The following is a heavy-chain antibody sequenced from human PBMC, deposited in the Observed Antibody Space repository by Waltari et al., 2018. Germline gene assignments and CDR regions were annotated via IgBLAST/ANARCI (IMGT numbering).Heavy chain of an antibody. CDR2: FYKSGTT. V-gene: IGHV4-39*07. D-gene: IGHD5-12*01. J-gene: IGHJ4*02. CDR1: RSSIRNNNYY. Sequence: QLQLQESGPGLVKPSETLSLTCTVSRSSIRNNNYYWGWVRQPPGKGLEWIGSFYKSGTTYYNPSLKSRVTISVDTSNNRCSLKLNSVTAADTAVYYCVRGYPDIVATISDYWGQGTLVIVSS. CDR3: VRGYPDIVATISDY.